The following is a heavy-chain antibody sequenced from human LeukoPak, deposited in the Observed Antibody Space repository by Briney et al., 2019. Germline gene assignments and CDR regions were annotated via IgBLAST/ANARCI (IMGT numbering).Heavy chain of an antibody. CDR1: GYTFTSYY. D-gene: IGHD3-10*01. CDR2: INPSGGST. J-gene: IGHJ4*02. CDR3: ARDAATGIFDY. V-gene: IGHV1-46*01. Sequence: GSVKVSCKSSGYTFTSYYMHWVRQAPGQGLEWMGIINPSGGSTSYAQKFQGRVTMTRDTSTSTVYMELSSLRSEDTAVYYCARDAATGIFDYWGQGTLVTVSS.